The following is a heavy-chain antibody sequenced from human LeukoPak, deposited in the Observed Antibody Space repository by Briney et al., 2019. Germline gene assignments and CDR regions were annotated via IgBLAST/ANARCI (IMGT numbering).Heavy chain of an antibody. CDR3: ARDLSYCSSTSCYNAFDI. CDR2: IYSGGST. CDR1: GFTVSSNY. Sequence: GGSLRLSCAASGFTVSSNYMSWVRQAPGKGLEWVSVIYSGGSTYYADSVKGRFTISRDNSKNTLYLQMNSLRAEDTAVYYCARDLSYCSSTSCYNAFDIWGQGTMVTVSS. J-gene: IGHJ3*02. V-gene: IGHV3-66*01. D-gene: IGHD2-2*02.